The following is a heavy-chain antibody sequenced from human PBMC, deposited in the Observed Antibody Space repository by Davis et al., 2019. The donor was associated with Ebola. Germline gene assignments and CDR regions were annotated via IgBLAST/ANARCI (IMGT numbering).Heavy chain of an antibody. CDR2: INPSGGST. D-gene: IGHD4-23*01. J-gene: IGHJ2*01. CDR3: ARTGVTTVVIGDWYFDL. Sequence: AASAKVSCKASGYTFTIYYMHWVRQAPGQGLEWMGIINPSGGSTSYAQKFQGRVTMTRDTSTSTVYMELSSLRPEDTAVYYCARTGVTTVVIGDWYFDLWGRGTLVTVSS. CDR1: GYTFTIYY. V-gene: IGHV1-46*01.